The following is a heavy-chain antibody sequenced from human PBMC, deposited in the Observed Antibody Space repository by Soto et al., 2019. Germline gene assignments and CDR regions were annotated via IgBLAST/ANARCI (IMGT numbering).Heavy chain of an antibody. V-gene: IGHV3-30-3*01. CDR3: ERAHREYTSAEGYFDY. Sequence: QVPLVESGGGVVQPGRSLRLSCAASGFTFSNYAMHRVRQSPGKGLEWVAVISYDGSNKFYADSVKGRFTISRDNSKNTQYLQMKRLRAEDTAVYFCERAHREYTSAEGYFDYWGQGTLVTVSS. CDR1: GFTFSNYA. CDR2: ISYDGSNK. J-gene: IGHJ4*02. D-gene: IGHD6-19*01.